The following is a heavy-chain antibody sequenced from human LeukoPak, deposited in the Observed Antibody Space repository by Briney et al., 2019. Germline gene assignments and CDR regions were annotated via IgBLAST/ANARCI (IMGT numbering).Heavy chain of an antibody. V-gene: IGHV3-48*03. J-gene: IGHJ5*02. D-gene: IGHD6-13*01. CDR3: ARVEQLVHRVDP. CDR2: ISSSGSTI. CDR1: GFTFSSYE. Sequence: PGGSLRLSCAASGFTFSSYEMNWVRQAPGKGLEWVSYISSSGSTIYYADSVKGRFTISRDNAKNSLYLRMNSLRAEDTAVYYCARVEQLVHRVDPWGQGTLVTVSS.